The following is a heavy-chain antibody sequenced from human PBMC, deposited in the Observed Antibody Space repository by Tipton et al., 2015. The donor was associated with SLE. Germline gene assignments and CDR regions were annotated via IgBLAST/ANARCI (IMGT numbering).Heavy chain of an antibody. CDR3: ARWGDFGDY. J-gene: IGHJ4*02. CDR2: IASNGFA. Sequence: TLSLTCTVSGISIISGTDYWTWIRQPAGKGLEWIGRIASNGFANYNRSLESRVTFSIDTSKNQFSLKMTSVTAADTATYYCARWGDFGDYWGQGTLVTVSS. V-gene: IGHV4-61*02. D-gene: IGHD3-16*01. CDR1: GISIISGTDY.